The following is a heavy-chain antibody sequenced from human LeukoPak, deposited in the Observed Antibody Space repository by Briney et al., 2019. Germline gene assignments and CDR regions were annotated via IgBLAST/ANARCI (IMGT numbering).Heavy chain of an antibody. D-gene: IGHD1-26*01. J-gene: IGHJ4*02. V-gene: IGHV1-2*06. CDR2: LNPNSGGT. Sequence: ASVKVSCKVSGYTLTDYYIHWVRQAPGQGLEWMGRLNPNSGGTNYAQKFQGRVTMTRDTSTDTAYMQQSSLRSTDTAVYFCARALGVGFGQNAYYFDHWGQGTLVTVSS. CDR3: ARALGVGFGQNAYYFDH. CDR1: GYTLTDYY.